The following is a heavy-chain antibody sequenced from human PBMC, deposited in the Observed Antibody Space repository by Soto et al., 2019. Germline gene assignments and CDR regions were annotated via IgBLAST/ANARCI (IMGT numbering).Heavy chain of an antibody. V-gene: IGHV4-34*01. Sequence: SETLSLTCAVYGGSFSGYYWSWIRQPPGKGLEWIGEINHSGSTNYNPSLKSRVTISVDTSKNQFSLKLSSVTAADTAVYYCARGSRIVVVVAATRNNWFDPWGQGTLVTVSS. D-gene: IGHD2-15*01. CDR1: GGSFSGYY. CDR3: ARGSRIVVVVAATRNNWFDP. J-gene: IGHJ5*02. CDR2: INHSGST.